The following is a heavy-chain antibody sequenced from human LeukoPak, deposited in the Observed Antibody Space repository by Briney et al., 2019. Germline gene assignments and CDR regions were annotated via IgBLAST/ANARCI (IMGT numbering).Heavy chain of an antibody. V-gene: IGHV4-4*07. CDR2: IYTSGST. CDR1: GGSISSYY. CDR3: AKVVTAIPGLGRYYYYGMDV. Sequence: SETLSLTCTVSGGSISSYYWSWIRQPAGKGLAWIGRIYTSGSTNYNPSPKSRVTMSVDTSKNQFSLKLSSVTAADTAVYYCAKVVTAIPGLGRYYYYGMDVWGQGTTVTVSS. D-gene: IGHD2-21*02. J-gene: IGHJ6*02.